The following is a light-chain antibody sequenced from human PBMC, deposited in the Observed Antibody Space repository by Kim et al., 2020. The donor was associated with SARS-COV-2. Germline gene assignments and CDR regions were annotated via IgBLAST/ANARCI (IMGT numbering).Light chain of an antibody. J-gene: IGLJ3*02. CDR3: CSYAGSGLGV. CDR2: EVN. Sequence: QSVLTQPASVSGSPGRSITISCTGTSSDVGSYNLVSWYQQHPDKAPKLIIYEVNVRPSGVSDRFSGSKSGNTATLTISGLQAVDEADYYCCSYAGSGLGVFGGGTQLTV. V-gene: IGLV2-23*02. CDR1: SSDVGSYNL.